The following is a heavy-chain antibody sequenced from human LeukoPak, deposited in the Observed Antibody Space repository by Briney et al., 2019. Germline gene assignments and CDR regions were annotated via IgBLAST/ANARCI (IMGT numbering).Heavy chain of an antibody. D-gene: IGHD5-18*01. CDR1: GFTFSSYA. CDR2: ISGSGGST. CDR3: AKAGGYSYGYLDY. V-gene: IGHV3-23*01. J-gene: IGHJ4*02. Sequence: GGSLRLSCAASGFTFSSYAMSWVRQAPGKGLEWVSGISGSGGSTDYADSVKGRFTISRDNSKNTLYLQMNSLRAEDTAVYYCAKAGGYSYGYLDYWGQGTLVTVSS.